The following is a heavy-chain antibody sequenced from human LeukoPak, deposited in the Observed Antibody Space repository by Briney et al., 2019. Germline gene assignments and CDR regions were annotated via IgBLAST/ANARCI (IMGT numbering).Heavy chain of an antibody. CDR1: GFAFSSYA. D-gene: IGHD3-10*01. V-gene: IGHV3-23*01. J-gene: IGHJ3*02. CDR2: ISRRDDYT. Sequence: GGSLRLSCAASGFAFSSYAMSWVRQPPGKGLEWVSVISRRDDYTYYADSVKGRFTISRDNSKNTLFLQMNSLRAEDTAVYYCAKGLNAYGSGSYSHLDAFDMWGQGTMVTVSS. CDR3: AKGLNAYGSGSYSHLDAFDM.